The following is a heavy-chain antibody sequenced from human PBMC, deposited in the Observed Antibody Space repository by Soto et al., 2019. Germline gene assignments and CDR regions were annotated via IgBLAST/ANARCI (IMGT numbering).Heavy chain of an antibody. CDR2: IIPIFGTA. J-gene: IGHJ4*02. CDR3: ARAVSDSSGYYYYYFDY. V-gene: IGHV1-69*13. CDR1: GGTFSSYA. Sequence: SVKVSCKASGGTFSSYAISWVRQAPGQGLEWMGGIIPIFGTANYAQKFQGRVTITADESTSTAYMELSSLRSEDTAVYYCARAVSDSSGYYYYYFDYWGQGTLVTVSS. D-gene: IGHD3-22*01.